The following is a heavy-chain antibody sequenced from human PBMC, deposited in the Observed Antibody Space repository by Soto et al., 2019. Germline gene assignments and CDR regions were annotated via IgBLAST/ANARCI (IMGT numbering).Heavy chain of an antibody. J-gene: IGHJ6*02. D-gene: IGHD2-2*01. CDR3: ARVVGGYYYGMDV. V-gene: IGHV4-4*02. Sequence: QVQLQESGPGLVKPSGTLSLTCAVSGGSISSSNWWSWVRQPPGKGLERIGEIYHSGSTNYNPSPTSRVTISVDKSKNQFSLKLSSVPAADTAVYYCARVVGGYYYGMDVWGQGTTVTVSS. CDR2: IYHSGST. CDR1: GGSISSSNW.